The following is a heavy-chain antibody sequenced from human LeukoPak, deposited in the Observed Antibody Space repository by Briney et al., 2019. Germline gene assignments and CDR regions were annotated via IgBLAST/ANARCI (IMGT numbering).Heavy chain of an antibody. CDR2: INSDGSST. CDR3: ARITSWDWYFDL. J-gene: IGHJ2*01. CDR1: GFTFSSYW. Sequence: GGSLRLSCAASGFTFSSYWMHWVRQAPGKGVVWVSRINSDGSSTTYADSVKGRFTISRDNAKNTLYLQMNSLTAEDTAVYYCARITSWDWYFDLWGRGTLVTVSS. V-gene: IGHV3-74*01. D-gene: IGHD2-2*01.